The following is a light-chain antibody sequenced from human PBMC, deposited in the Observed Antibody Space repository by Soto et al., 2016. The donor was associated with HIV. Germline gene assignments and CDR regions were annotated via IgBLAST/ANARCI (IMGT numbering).Light chain of an antibody. J-gene: IGKJ2*01. CDR1: QSISTW. V-gene: IGKV1-5*03. Sequence: DIQMTQSPSTLSVSVGDRVTITCRASQSISTWLAWYQQKPGTAPKLLIYKASSLESGVPSRLSGSGSGTEFTLTISSLQPDDFATYYCQQYNSYSFGQGTKLEIK. CDR2: KAS. CDR3: QQYNSYS.